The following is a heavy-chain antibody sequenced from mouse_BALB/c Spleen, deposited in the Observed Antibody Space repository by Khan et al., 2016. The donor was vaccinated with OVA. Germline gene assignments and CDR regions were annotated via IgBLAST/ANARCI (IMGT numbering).Heavy chain of an antibody. CDR3: TRIYRGDFDY. CDR1: GYSFTGYF. J-gene: IGHJ2*01. D-gene: IGHD2-13*01. CDR2: INPHIGET. V-gene: IGHV1-20*02. Sequence: EVQLQESGPELVRPGASVKISCKASGYSFTGYFMNWVMQSHGKSLEWIGRINPHIGETFYNQRFKDKATLTADESSSTAHMELRSLASEDSAVYYCTRIYRGDFDYWGQGTTLTVSS.